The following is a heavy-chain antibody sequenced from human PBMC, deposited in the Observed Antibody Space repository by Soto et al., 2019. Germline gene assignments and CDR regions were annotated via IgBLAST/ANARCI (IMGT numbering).Heavy chain of an antibody. Sequence: VKVSCKASGYTFTSYDINWVRQATGQGLEWMGWMNPNSGNTGYAQKFQGRVTMTRNTSISTAYMELSSLRSEDTAVYYCARGSYSSGWYPYYYYYGMDVWGQGTTVTVSS. CDR2: MNPNSGNT. CDR1: GYTFTSYD. V-gene: IGHV1-8*01. J-gene: IGHJ6*02. CDR3: ARGSYSSGWYPYYYYYGMDV. D-gene: IGHD6-19*01.